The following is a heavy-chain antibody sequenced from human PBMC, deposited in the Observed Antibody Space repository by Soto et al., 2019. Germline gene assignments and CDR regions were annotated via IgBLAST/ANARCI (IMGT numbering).Heavy chain of an antibody. CDR2: ISAYNGNT. V-gene: IGHV1-18*01. CDR3: ALVPIQLEGAFLI. D-gene: IGHD1-1*01. Sequence: ASLKVSCKASGYTFTSYGISWVRQAPGQGLEWMGWISAYNGNTNYAQKLQGRVTMTTDTSTSTAYMELRNLRYDDTAVYYCALVPIQLEGAFLICGQGIIVTV. J-gene: IGHJ3*02. CDR1: GYTFTSYG.